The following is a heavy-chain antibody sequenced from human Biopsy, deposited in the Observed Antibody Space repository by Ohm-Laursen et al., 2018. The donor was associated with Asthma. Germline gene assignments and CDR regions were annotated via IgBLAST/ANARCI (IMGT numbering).Heavy chain of an antibody. V-gene: IGHV3-30*18. CDR2: MSFDGRQT. CDR1: GFTFSSYA. Sequence: SLRLSCAASGFTFSSYAMSWVRQPPGKGLEWVAVMSFDGRQTYYADSVKGRFTISRDNSKNTLYLQMNSLRAEDTAVYYCAKERYYDFWSGYPIWGQGTMVTVSS. D-gene: IGHD3-3*01. J-gene: IGHJ3*02. CDR3: AKERYYDFWSGYPI.